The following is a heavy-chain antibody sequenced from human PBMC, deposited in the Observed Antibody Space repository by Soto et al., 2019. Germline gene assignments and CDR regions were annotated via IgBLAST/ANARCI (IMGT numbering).Heavy chain of an antibody. J-gene: IGHJ3*02. CDR2: IYYSGST. D-gene: IGHD3-22*01. V-gene: IGHV4-59*01. Sequence: SETLSLTCSVSGGSITSYYWSWIRQPPGKGLDLIAYIYYSGSTSYNPSFKSRVSISLDTSKNQFSLKLSSVTAADTAVYYCARTYDGSGPNSGGYGFDIWGQGTMVTVSS. CDR1: GGSITSYY. CDR3: ARTYDGSGPNSGGYGFDI.